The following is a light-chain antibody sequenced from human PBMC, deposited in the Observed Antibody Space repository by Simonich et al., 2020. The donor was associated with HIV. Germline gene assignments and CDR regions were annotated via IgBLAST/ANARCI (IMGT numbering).Light chain of an antibody. CDR3: SSYTTSSTLV. J-gene: IGLJ3*02. CDR2: DVT. CDR1: SSDVGGYKY. V-gene: IGLV2-14*03. Sequence: QSALTQPASVSGSPGQSITLSCTGTSSDVGGYKYVSWYQQTPGKAPQLMIYDVTKRPSGVSNRFSGSKSGNTASLTISVLQAEDEADYYCSSYTTSSTLVFGGGTKLTVL.